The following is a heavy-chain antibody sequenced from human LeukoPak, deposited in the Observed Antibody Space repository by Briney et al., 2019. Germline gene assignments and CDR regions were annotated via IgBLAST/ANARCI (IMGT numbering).Heavy chain of an antibody. J-gene: IGHJ4*02. Sequence: GASVKDSCKASGGTFSSYAISWVRQAPGQGLEWMGRIIPILGIANYAQKFQGRVTITADKSTSTAYMELSSLRSEDTAVYYCASANYDFSDYWGQGTLDTVSS. CDR1: GGTFSSYA. CDR2: IIPILGIA. D-gene: IGHD3-3*01. V-gene: IGHV1-69*04. CDR3: ASANYDFSDY.